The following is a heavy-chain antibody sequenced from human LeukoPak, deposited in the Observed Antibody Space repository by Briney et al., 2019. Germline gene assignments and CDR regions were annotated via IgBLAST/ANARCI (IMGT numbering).Heavy chain of an antibody. CDR1: GLTFSDYY. D-gene: IGHD3-3*01. V-gene: IGHV3-11*01. Sequence: GGSLRLSCAVSGLTFSDYYMSWTRQAPGKGPELVSYISPSGSSIFYVDSVKGRFTISRDNSKNTLYLQMNSLRAEDTAVYYCAKDSVLRFLELGDYWGQGTLVTVSS. CDR2: ISPSGSSI. J-gene: IGHJ4*02. CDR3: AKDSVLRFLELGDY.